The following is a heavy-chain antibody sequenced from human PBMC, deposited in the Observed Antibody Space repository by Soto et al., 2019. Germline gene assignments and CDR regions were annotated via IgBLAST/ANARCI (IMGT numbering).Heavy chain of an antibody. CDR3: ARQALVVAATRYYYYGMDV. CDR1: GGSISSSSYY. Sequence: QLQLQESGPGLVKPSETLSLTCTVSGGSISSSSYYWGWIRQPPGKGLEWIGSIYYSGSTYYNPSLKSRVTISVDTSKNQFSLKLSSVTAADTAVYYCARQALVVAATRYYYYGMDVWGQGTTVTVSS. J-gene: IGHJ6*02. V-gene: IGHV4-39*01. D-gene: IGHD2-15*01. CDR2: IYYSGST.